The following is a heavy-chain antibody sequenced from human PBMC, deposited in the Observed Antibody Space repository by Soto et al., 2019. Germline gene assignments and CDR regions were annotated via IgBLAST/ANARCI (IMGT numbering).Heavy chain of an antibody. D-gene: IGHD6-13*01. V-gene: IGHV3-23*01. CDR3: AKDGTKTPWYEGGYYYGMDV. CDR1: GFTFSSYA. Sequence: EVQLLESGGGLVQPGGSLRLSCAASGFTFSSYAMSWVRQAPGKGLEWVSAISGSGGSTYYADSVKGRFTISRDNSKNTLYLQMNSLRAEDTAVYYCAKDGTKTPWYEGGYYYGMDVWGQGTTVTVSS. J-gene: IGHJ6*02. CDR2: ISGSGGST.